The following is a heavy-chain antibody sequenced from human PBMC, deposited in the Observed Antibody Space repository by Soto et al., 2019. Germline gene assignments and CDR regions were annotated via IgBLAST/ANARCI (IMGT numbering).Heavy chain of an antibody. CDR2: IYYSGST. D-gene: IGHD2-15*01. J-gene: IGHJ5*02. V-gene: IGHV4-61*01. Sequence: ASETLSLTCTVSGGSVSSASYYWSWIRQPPGKGLEWIGYIYYSGSTNYNPSLKSRVTISVDTSKNQFSLKLSSVTAADTAVYYCAREVVVVAPPRDNWFDPWGQGTLVTVSS. CDR1: GGSVSSASYY. CDR3: AREVVVVAPPRDNWFDP.